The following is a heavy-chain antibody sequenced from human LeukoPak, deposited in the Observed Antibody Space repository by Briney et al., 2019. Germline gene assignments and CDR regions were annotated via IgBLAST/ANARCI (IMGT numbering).Heavy chain of an antibody. D-gene: IGHD2-2*01. CDR2: IIPIFGTA. Sequence: ASVKVSCKASGGTFGSYAISWVRQAPGQWLEWMGGIIPIFGTANYAQKFQGRVTITADESTSTAYMELSSLRSEDTAVYYCARIVLPQDIVVVPAAIPYYYYYYGMDVWGQGTTVTVSS. V-gene: IGHV1-69*13. CDR3: ARIVLPQDIVVVPAAIPYYYYYYGMDV. CDR1: GGTFGSYA. J-gene: IGHJ6*02.